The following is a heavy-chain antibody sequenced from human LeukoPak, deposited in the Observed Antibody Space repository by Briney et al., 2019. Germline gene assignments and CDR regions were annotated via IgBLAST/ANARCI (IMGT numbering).Heavy chain of an antibody. D-gene: IGHD5-12*01. CDR2: ISSSSSYI. CDR1: GFTFSSYS. J-gene: IGHJ4*02. Sequence: GGSLRLSCAASGFTFSSYSVNWVRQAPGKGLEWVSSISSSSSYIYYADSVKGRFTISRDNAKNSLYLQMNSLRAEDTAVYYCARGPSGYHNTGGQGTLVTVSS. CDR3: ARGPSGYHNT. V-gene: IGHV3-21*01.